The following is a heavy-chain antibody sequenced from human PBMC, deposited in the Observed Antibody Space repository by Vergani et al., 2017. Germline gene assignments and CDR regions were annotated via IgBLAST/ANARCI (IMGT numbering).Heavy chain of an antibody. D-gene: IGHD2-2*03. CDR3: ARAGYCSSTSCYYPLDY. CDR2: LYPGDSDT. J-gene: IGHJ4*02. Sequence: EVQLVQSGAEVTKPGESLKLSCKGSGYSFTSYWIGWVPQMPGKGLGWMGILYPGDSDTRYSPSFQGQVTSAADKSISTAYRQWSSLKASDTAMYYCARAGYCSSTSCYYPLDYWGQGTLVTVSS. CDR1: GYSFTSYW. V-gene: IGHV5-51*01.